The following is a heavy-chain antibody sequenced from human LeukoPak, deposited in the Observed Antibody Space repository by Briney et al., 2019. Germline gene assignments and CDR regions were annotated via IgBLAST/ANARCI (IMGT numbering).Heavy chain of an antibody. J-gene: IGHJ4*02. D-gene: IGHD2-15*01. CDR2: ISAYNGNT. Sequence: ASVKVSCKASGYTFSSYGISWVRQAPGQGLEWMGWISAYNGNTNYAQKVQGRVTMTTDTSTSTAYMELRSLRSDDTAVYYCARDLKSVVVVSGTLSMDYWGQGTLVTVSS. CDR1: GYTFSSYG. V-gene: IGHV1-18*01. CDR3: ARDLKSVVVVSGTLSMDY.